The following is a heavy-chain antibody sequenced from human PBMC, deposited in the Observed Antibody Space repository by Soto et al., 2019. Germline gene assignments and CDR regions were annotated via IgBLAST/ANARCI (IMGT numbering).Heavy chain of an antibody. Sequence: QVQLVESGGGVVQPGRSLRLSCAASGFTFSSYGMHWVRQAPGKGLEWVAVIWYDGSNKYYTDSVKGRFTVSRDNSKNTLYLEMNSLGAEDVAVCYCAGEGGYCSGAGCCACAFDIWGRGTMVTVSS. CDR1: GFTFSSYG. J-gene: IGHJ3*02. D-gene: IGHD2-15*01. CDR3: AGEGGYCSGAGCCACAFDI. CDR2: IWYDGSNK. V-gene: IGHV3-33*01.